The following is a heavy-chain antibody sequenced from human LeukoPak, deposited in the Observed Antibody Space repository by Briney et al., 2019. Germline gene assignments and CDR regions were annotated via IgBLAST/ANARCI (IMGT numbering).Heavy chain of an antibody. V-gene: IGHV5-51*01. CDR2: IYPGDSDT. Sequence: GESLKISCKGSGYSFGSYWIGWVRQMPGKGLEWMGIIYPGDSDTRYSPSFQGQVTISADKSITTAYLQWSSLKASDTAMYYCARTKDIVTTPKRVGFDYWGQGTLVTVSS. CDR3: ARTKDIVTTPKRVGFDY. CDR1: GYSFGSYW. D-gene: IGHD5-12*01. J-gene: IGHJ4*02.